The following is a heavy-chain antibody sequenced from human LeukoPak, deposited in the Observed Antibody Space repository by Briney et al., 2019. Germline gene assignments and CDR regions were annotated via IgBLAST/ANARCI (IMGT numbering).Heavy chain of an antibody. V-gene: IGHV5-51*01. CDR2: IYPGDSDT. Sequence: GESLKISCKGSGYSFTSYWIGWVRQMPGKGLELMGIIYPGDSDTRYSPSFQGQVTISADKSISTAYLQWSSLKASDTAMYYCARLRYYDILPRYGMDVWGQGTTVTVSS. J-gene: IGHJ6*02. CDR3: ARLRYYDILPRYGMDV. CDR1: GYSFTSYW. D-gene: IGHD3-9*01.